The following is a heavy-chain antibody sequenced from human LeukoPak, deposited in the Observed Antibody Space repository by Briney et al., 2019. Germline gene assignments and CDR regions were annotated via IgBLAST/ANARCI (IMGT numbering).Heavy chain of an antibody. D-gene: IGHD3-3*01. Sequence: GGSLRLSCVASGFTFSNNWMGWVRQTPGKGLEWVAVISYDGSNKYYADSVKGRFTISRDNSKNTLYLQMNSLRAEDTAVYYCARDLQQRITIFGVVIIANWFDPWGQGTLVTVSS. CDR2: ISYDGSNK. CDR3: ARDLQQRITIFGVVIIANWFDP. V-gene: IGHV3-30-3*01. CDR1: GFTFSNNW. J-gene: IGHJ5*02.